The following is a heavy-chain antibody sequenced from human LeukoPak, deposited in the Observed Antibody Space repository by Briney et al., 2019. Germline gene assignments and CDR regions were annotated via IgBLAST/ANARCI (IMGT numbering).Heavy chain of an antibody. J-gene: IGHJ6*03. V-gene: IGHV1-2*06. CDR2: INTNSGGT. CDR3: ARGITAMAIPYYYYYYMDV. D-gene: IGHD5-18*01. Sequence: GASVKVSCKASGYTFTGYYMHWVRQAPGQGLEWMGRINTNSGGTNYAQKFQGRVTMTRDTSISTAYMELSRLRSDDTAVYYCARGITAMAIPYYYYYYMDVWGKGTTVTVSS. CDR1: GYTFTGYY.